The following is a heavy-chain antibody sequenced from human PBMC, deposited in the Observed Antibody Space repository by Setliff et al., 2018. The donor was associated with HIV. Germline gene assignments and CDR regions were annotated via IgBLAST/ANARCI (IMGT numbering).Heavy chain of an antibody. CDR1: GYTFTGHY. CDR2: VDPEDGET. Sequence: ASVKVSCKASGYTFTGHYIHWVRQAPGQGLEWMGRVDPEDGETIYAEKFQGRVTITADTSTDTAYMELSSLRSEDTAVYYCATRTTGSYYDYFDYWGQGTLVTVSS. V-gene: IGHV1-69-2*01. CDR3: ATRTTGSYYDYFDY. D-gene: IGHD1-26*01. J-gene: IGHJ4*02.